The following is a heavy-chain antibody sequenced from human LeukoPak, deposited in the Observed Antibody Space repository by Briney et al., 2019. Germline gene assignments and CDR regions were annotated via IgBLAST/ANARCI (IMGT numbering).Heavy chain of an antibody. V-gene: IGHV3-48*02. CDR3: ARDGRPASDDYVWGSYRNNWFDP. J-gene: IGHJ5*02. D-gene: IGHD3-16*02. Sequence: GGSLRLSCAASGFTFSSYSMNWVRQAPGKGLEWVSYISSSSSTIYYADSVKGRFTISRDNAKNSLYLQMNSLRDEDTAVYYCARDGRPASDDYVWGSYRNNWFDPWGQGTLVTVSS. CDR2: ISSSSSTI. CDR1: GFTFSSYS.